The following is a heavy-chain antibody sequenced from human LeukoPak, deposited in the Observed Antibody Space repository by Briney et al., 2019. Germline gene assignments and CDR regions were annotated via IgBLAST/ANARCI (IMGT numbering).Heavy chain of an antibody. D-gene: IGHD4-17*01. J-gene: IGHJ6*02. CDR2: IYYSGST. CDR1: GGSISSSSYY. Sequence: PSETLSLTCTVSGGSISSSSYYWGWIRQPPGKGLEWIGSIYYSGSTYYNPSLKSRVTISVDTSKNQFSLKLSSVTAADTAVYYCARHGDYVLRIYYYYGMDVWGQGTTVTVSS. CDR3: ARHGDYVLRIYYYYGMDV. V-gene: IGHV4-39*01.